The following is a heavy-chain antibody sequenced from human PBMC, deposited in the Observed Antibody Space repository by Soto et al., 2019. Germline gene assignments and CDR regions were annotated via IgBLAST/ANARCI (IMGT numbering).Heavy chain of an antibody. V-gene: IGHV1-3*01. CDR2: SNAGNGNT. Sequence: ASVKVSCKASGYTFTSYAMHWVRQAPGQRLEWMGWSNAGNGNTKYSQKFQGRVTITRDTSASTAYMELSSLRSEDTAVYYCARVGDAYYYDSSGYRSRSVRDYWGQGTLVTVSS. CDR1: GYTFTSYA. D-gene: IGHD3-22*01. J-gene: IGHJ4*02. CDR3: ARVGDAYYYDSSGYRSRSVRDY.